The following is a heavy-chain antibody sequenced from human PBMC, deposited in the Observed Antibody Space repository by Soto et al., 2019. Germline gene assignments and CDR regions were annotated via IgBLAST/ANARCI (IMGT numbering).Heavy chain of an antibody. CDR2: IYWDDDK. Sequence: QITLKESGPTLVKPTQTLTLTCTFSGFSLTTRGVGVGWIRQPPGQALEWLALIYWDDDKRNSPSLKSRLTITKDTSKNPVVLTTTNMDPVDTATYYCAHITYVSRSHTTSFDYWGKGTLVTVPS. CDR1: GFSLTTRGVG. D-gene: IGHD3-10*01. CDR3: AHITYVSRSHTTSFDY. V-gene: IGHV2-5*02. J-gene: IGHJ4*01.